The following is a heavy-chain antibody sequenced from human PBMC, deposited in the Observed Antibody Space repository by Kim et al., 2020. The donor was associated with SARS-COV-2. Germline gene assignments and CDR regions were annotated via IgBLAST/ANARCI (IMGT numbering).Heavy chain of an antibody. CDR3: GRLMDAGSYYFDS. D-gene: IGHD3-10*01. CDR1: GYNFNTYW. Sequence: GESLKISCQGFGYNFNTYWMGWVRQKPGKGLEWIGIIYPGDSHTTYNPSIQGRVTISVDESISTTFLQWNILTASDSAMYYCGRLMDAGSYYFDSWGQGTPVTVSS. CDR2: IYPGDSHT. V-gene: IGHV5-51*01. J-gene: IGHJ4*02.